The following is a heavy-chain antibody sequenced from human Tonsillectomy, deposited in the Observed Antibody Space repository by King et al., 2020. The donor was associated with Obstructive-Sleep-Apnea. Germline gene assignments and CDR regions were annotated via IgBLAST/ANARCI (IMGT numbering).Heavy chain of an antibody. J-gene: IGHJ6*02. V-gene: IGHV4-38-2*02. Sequence: QLQESGPGLVKPSDTLSLTCTVSGYSISSGYYWGWIRQSPGKGLEWIGSIFHSGRTYYNPSLKSRVTISEDTTKNQFSLKLSSVTAADTALYYCARVVRGWRQSRIYGMDVWDQGTTVTVS. CDR1: GYSISSGYY. D-gene: IGHD5-24*01. CDR2: IFHSGRT. CDR3: ARVVRGWRQSRIYGMDV.